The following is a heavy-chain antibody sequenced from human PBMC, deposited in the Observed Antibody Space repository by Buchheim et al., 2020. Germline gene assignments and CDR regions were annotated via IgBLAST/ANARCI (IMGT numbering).Heavy chain of an antibody. Sequence: QVQLVESGGGVVQPGRSLRLSCAASGFTFSSYGMHWVRQAPGKGLEWVAVISYDGSNKYYADSVKGRFTISRDHSKNTLYLQMNSLRAEDTAVYYCAKDLTTYYDFWSGYYNPTGYYYYGMDVWGQGTT. D-gene: IGHD3-3*01. CDR1: GFTFSSYG. V-gene: IGHV3-30*18. J-gene: IGHJ6*02. CDR3: AKDLTTYYDFWSGYYNPTGYYYYGMDV. CDR2: ISYDGSNK.